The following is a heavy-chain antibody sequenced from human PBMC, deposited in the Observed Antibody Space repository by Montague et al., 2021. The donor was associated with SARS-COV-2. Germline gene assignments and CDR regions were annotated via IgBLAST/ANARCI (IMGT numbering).Heavy chain of an antibody. J-gene: IGHJ5*02. CDR3: ARHRNYGDHSLDNWFHP. D-gene: IGHD4-17*01. CDR1: GDSTSRPNCY. Sequence: SETLSLTCTVSGDSTSRPNCYWGWIRQAPGKGLDWIGTIYNSGTTYYNPSLKSRLTMSIDTSKNQFSLKLTSVTAADTAVYYCARHRNYGDHSLDNWFHPWGQGTLVTVSS. CDR2: IYNSGTT. V-gene: IGHV4-39*01.